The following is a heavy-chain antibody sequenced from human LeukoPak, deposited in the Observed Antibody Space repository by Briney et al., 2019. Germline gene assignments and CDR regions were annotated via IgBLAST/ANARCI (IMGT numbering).Heavy chain of an antibody. Sequence: GGSLRLSCAASGFTFSSYEMNWVRQAPGKGLEWVSYISSSGSTIYYADSVKGRFTISRDNAKNSLYLQMNSLRAEDTAVYYCASATRDSRGYLFDYWGQGTLVTVSS. CDR1: GFTFSSYE. D-gene: IGHD3-22*01. V-gene: IGHV3-48*03. J-gene: IGHJ4*02. CDR2: ISSSGSTI. CDR3: ASATRDSRGYLFDY.